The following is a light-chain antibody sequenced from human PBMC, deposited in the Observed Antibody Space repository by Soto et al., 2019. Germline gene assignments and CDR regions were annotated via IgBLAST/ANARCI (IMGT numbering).Light chain of an antibody. Sequence: EIVMTQSPATLSVSPGERATLSCRASQSVSGNLAWYQQKPGQAPRLLIYGASTRATGIPARFSGSGSGTEFTLTISSLQSEDFAVYYCQQFNDWPWTFSQGTKVEIK. CDR3: QQFNDWPWT. CDR2: GAS. J-gene: IGKJ1*01. V-gene: IGKV3-15*01. CDR1: QSVSGN.